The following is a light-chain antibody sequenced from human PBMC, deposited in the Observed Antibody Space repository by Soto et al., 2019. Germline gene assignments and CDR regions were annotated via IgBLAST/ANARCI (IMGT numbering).Light chain of an antibody. V-gene: IGKV3-20*01. CDR1: QSVRSSY. CDR2: GAS. CDR3: QQYGSSPWT. J-gene: IGKJ1*01. Sequence: EIVLTQSPGTLSLSPGERATLSCRASQSVRSSYLAWYQQKPGQAPRLLIYGASSRATGIPDRFSGSGSGADFTLTISRLEPEDFAVYYRQQYGSSPWTFGQGTKVEIK.